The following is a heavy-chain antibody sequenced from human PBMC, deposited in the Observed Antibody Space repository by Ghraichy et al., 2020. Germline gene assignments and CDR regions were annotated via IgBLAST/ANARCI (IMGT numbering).Heavy chain of an antibody. Sequence: GGSLRLSCAASGFSFRDHYMDWVRQAPGKGLEWVGRVRNRANSYSTEYATSVKGRFTISRDDSRNSLYLQLNSLKTEDTVVYYCARPSGTYYIFDYWGQGTLVTVSS. CDR3: ARPSGTYYIFDY. J-gene: IGHJ4*02. CDR1: GFSFRDHY. V-gene: IGHV3-72*01. D-gene: IGHD3-10*01. CDR2: VRNRANSYST.